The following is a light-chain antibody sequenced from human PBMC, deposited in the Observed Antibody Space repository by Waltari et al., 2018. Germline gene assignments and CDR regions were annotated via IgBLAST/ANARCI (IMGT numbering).Light chain of an antibody. Sequence: EIVLTQSPGTLSLSPGERATLSCRASQGVSSTLAWYQQKPGQAPKLLIYGASIRATGIPDRFTGRWSGTDFSLTISSLEPEDFAIYFCQHYVRLPATFGQGTKVEIK. J-gene: IGKJ1*01. V-gene: IGKV3-20*01. CDR3: QHYVRLPAT. CDR2: GAS. CDR1: QGVSST.